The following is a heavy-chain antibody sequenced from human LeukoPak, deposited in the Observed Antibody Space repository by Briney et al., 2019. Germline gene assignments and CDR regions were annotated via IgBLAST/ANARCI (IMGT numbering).Heavy chain of an antibody. CDR2: ISGSGGST. Sequence: GGSLRLSCAASGFTYSSYAMSWVRQAPGKGLEWVSGISGSGGSTYYGDSVKGRFTISRDNSKNTLYLQMNSLRAEDTAVYYCAKSGVTVTTRYYGMDVWGQGTTVTVSS. D-gene: IGHD4-17*01. CDR1: GFTYSSYA. J-gene: IGHJ6*02. CDR3: AKSGVTVTTRYYGMDV. V-gene: IGHV3-23*01.